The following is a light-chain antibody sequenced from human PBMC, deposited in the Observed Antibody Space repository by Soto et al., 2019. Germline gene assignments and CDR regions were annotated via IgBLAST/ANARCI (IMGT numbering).Light chain of an antibody. V-gene: IGLV1-51*01. Sequence: QAVLTQPPSVSAAPGQKVTISCSGSSSDIGNNYVSWYQQLPGTAPKLLMYDNNKRPSGIPDRFYGSKSGTSATLGITGLQTGDEADYYCGTWDSSLSAGVFGGGTKLTVL. J-gene: IGLJ2*01. CDR1: SSDIGNNY. CDR2: DNN. CDR3: GTWDSSLSAGV.